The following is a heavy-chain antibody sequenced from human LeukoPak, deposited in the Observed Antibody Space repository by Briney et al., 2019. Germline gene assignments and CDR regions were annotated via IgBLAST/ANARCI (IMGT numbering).Heavy chain of an antibody. CDR1: GFTFSSYS. V-gene: IGHV3-48*01. Sequence: GGSLRLSCAASGFTFSSYSMTRVRQAPGKGLEWVSYISSSRSTIYYADSVKGRFTISRDNAKNSLYLQMNSLRAGDTAVYYCARDCLWGSSTSCLGLDAFDIWGQGTMVTVSS. J-gene: IGHJ3*02. CDR2: ISSSRSTI. CDR3: ARDCLWGSSTSCLGLDAFDI. D-gene: IGHD2-2*01.